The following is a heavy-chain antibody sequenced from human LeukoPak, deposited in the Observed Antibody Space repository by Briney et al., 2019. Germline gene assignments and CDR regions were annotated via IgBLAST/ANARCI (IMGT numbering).Heavy chain of an antibody. J-gene: IGHJ4*02. Sequence: PGGSLRLSCAASGFTFSSYAMSWVRQAPGKGLEWVSAISGSGGSTYYADSVKGRFTISRDNSKNTLYLQMNSLRAEDTAVYYCANVGNYCSGGSCYSPTYYFDYRAREPWSPSPQ. CDR2: ISGSGGST. CDR3: ANVGNYCSGGSCYSPTYYFDY. CDR1: GFTFSSYA. V-gene: IGHV3-23*01. D-gene: IGHD2-15*01.